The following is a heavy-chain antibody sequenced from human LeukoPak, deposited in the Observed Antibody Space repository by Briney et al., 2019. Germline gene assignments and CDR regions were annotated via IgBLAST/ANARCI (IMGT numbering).Heavy chain of an antibody. CDR2: ISSSGSST. CDR1: GFTFSSDA. D-gene: IGHD3-22*01. J-gene: IGHJ4*02. V-gene: IGHV3-23*01. Sequence: GGSLRLSCVASGFTFSSDAMSWVRQAPGKGLEWVSAISSSGSSTYYADSVKGRFTISRDNSRNTLFLQMNSLRVEDTARYYCAREGYDSSGYTLYFDYWGQGTLVTVSS. CDR3: AREGYDSSGYTLYFDY.